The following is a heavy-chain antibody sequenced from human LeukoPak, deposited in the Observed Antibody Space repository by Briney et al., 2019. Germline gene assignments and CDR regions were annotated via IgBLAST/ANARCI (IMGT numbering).Heavy chain of an antibody. J-gene: IGHJ5*02. D-gene: IGHD2-2*01. V-gene: IGHV4-59*01. Sequence: SETLSLTCTVSGGSISSYYWSWIRQPPGKGLEWIGYIYYSGSTNYNPSLKRRVTISVDTSKNQFSLKLSSVTAADTAVYYCARDWSHCSSTSCYNWFDPWGQGTLVTVSS. CDR2: IYYSGST. CDR3: ARDWSHCSSTSCYNWFDP. CDR1: GGSISSYY.